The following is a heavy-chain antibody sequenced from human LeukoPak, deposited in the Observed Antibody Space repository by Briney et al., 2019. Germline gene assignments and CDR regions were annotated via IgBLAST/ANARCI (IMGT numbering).Heavy chain of an antibody. CDR2: INHSGST. CDR3: ARGRSSAVAGQWIDS. J-gene: IGHJ4*02. V-gene: IGHV4-34*01. D-gene: IGHD6-19*01. Sequence: SETLSLTCAVYGGSFSGYYWSWIRQPPGKGLEWIGEINHSGSTNYNPSLKSRVTISVDTSKNQFSLKLSSVTAADTAVYYCARGRSSAVAGQWIDSWGQGTLVTVSS. CDR1: GGSFSGYY.